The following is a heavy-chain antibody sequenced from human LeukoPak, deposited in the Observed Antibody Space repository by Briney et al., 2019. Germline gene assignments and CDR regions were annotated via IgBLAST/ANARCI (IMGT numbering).Heavy chain of an antibody. D-gene: IGHD4-17*01. CDR2: INGDGSET. CDR3: ASGAGDYGDHFDY. Sequence: PGGSLRLACSPSGFTFSSHWMRWVRQPAGKGLVWVARINGDGSETNYAGSVRGRFTISRDNAKSTLYLQMNSLRAEDTAVYYCASGAGDYGDHFDYWGQGTLVTVSS. CDR1: GFTFSSHW. V-gene: IGHV3-74*01. J-gene: IGHJ4*02.